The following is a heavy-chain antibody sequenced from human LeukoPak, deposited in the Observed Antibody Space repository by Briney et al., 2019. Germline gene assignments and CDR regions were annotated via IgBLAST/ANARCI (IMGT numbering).Heavy chain of an antibody. Sequence: PSETLSLTCAVSGDSISSSHWWTWVRPPPGKGLEWIGEIYHRGTTNYNLSLKSRVTISVDRSKNQFSLRLTSVTAADTAVYYCARDYGSGDYYFAYWGQGALVTVSP. J-gene: IGHJ4*02. CDR2: IYHRGTT. D-gene: IGHD3-10*01. CDR1: GDSISSSHW. CDR3: ARDYGSGDYYFAY. V-gene: IGHV4-4*02.